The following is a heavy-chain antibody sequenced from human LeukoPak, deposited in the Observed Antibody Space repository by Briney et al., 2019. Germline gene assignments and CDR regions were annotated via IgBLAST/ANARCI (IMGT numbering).Heavy chain of an antibody. Sequence: PGGSLRLSCAASGFTFSSYAVSWVRQAPGKGLEWVSAISGSGGSTYYADSVKGRFTISRDNSKNTLYLQMNSLRAEDTAIYYCAKAKIVAAVHWFDPWGQGTLVTVSS. J-gene: IGHJ5*02. CDR3: AKAKIVAAVHWFDP. V-gene: IGHV3-23*01. CDR2: ISGSGGST. CDR1: GFTFSSYA. D-gene: IGHD6-13*01.